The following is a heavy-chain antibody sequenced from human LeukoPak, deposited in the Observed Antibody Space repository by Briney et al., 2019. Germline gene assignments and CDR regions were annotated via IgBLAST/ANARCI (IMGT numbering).Heavy chain of an antibody. V-gene: IGHV1-69*13. Sequence: GASVKVSCKASGGTFSSYAISWVRQAPGQGLEWMGGIIPIFGTANYAQKFQGRVTITADESTSTAYMELRSLRSDDTAVYYCARIMGSSGWYDPFYYFDYWGQGTLVTVSS. CDR1: GGTFSSYA. J-gene: IGHJ4*02. CDR2: IIPIFGTA. CDR3: ARIMGSSGWYDPFYYFDY. D-gene: IGHD6-19*01.